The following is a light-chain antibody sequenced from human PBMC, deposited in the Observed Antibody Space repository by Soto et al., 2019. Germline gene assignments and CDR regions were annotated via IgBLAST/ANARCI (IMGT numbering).Light chain of an antibody. CDR2: AAS. J-gene: IGKJ2*01. Sequence: DIQMTQSPSSLSASVGDRVTITCRASQSISSYLNWYQQKPGKDPKLLIYAASSLQSGVPSRFSGSGSGTDFTLTISSLQPEDFATYYCHQSYSTPPYTFGQGTKLEIK. V-gene: IGKV1-39*01. CDR1: QSISSY. CDR3: HQSYSTPPYT.